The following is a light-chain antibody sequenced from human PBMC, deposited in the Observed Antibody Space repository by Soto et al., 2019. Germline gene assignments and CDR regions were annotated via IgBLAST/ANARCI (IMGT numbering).Light chain of an antibody. CDR3: QSYDRSLSSPI. V-gene: IGLV2-14*01. CDR1: SSDVGGYNY. Sequence: QSALTQPASVSGPPGQSITISCTGTSSDVGGYNYVSWYQQHPGKAPKLMIYEVTNRPSGVSNRFSGSKSGTSASLAITGLQADDEADYYCQSYDRSLSSPIFGGGTKLTVL. CDR2: EVT. J-gene: IGLJ2*01.